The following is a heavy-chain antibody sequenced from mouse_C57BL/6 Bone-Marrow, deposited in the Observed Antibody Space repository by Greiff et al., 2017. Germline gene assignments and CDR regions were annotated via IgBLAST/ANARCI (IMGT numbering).Heavy chain of an antibody. V-gene: IGHV1-72*01. J-gene: IGHJ2*01. CDR2: IDPNSGGT. D-gene: IGHD1-1*01. CDR3: ARKTHYYGSSYGYFDY. CDR1: GYTFTSYW. Sequence: QVQLKQPGAELVKPGASVKLSCKASGYTFTSYWMHWVKPRPGRGLEWLGRIDPNSGGTKYNEKFKSKATLTVDKPSSTAYMQLSSLTSEDSAVYYCARKTHYYGSSYGYFDYWGQGTTLTVSS.